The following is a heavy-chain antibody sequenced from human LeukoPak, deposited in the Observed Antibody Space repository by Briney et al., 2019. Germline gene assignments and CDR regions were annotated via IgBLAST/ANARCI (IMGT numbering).Heavy chain of an antibody. CDR2: ISYDGSNK. Sequence: GGSLRLSCAASGFTFSSYGMHWVRQAPGKGLEWVAVISYDGSNKYYADSVKGRFTISRDNSKNTLYLQMNSLRAEDTAVCYCAKDRSPSGWYYFDYWGQGTLVTVSS. CDR3: AKDRSPSGWYYFDY. D-gene: IGHD6-19*01. V-gene: IGHV3-30*18. J-gene: IGHJ4*02. CDR1: GFTFSSYG.